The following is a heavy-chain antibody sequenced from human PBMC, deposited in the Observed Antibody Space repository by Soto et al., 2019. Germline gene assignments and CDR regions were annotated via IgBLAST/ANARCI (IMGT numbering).Heavy chain of an antibody. CDR1: GFTLSNYG. J-gene: IGHJ4*02. CDR3: ARDAYGLPAAGTSLAN. Sequence: DVQLSESGGGVAQPGGSLRLACVASGFTLSNYGMNWVRQAPGTGLEWVSGVTGSGTGLYYADSVKGRFTVSRDNSKTTLYLEMNSLKADDTAVYYCARDAYGLPAAGTSLANWVQGTLVTVSS. V-gene: IGHV3-23*01. CDR2: VTGSGTGL. D-gene: IGHD6-13*01.